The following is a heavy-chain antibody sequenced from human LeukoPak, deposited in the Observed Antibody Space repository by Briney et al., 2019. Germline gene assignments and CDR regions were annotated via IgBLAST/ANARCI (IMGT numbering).Heavy chain of an antibody. CDR2: ININGGRT. CDR3: VKDKWIDH. CDR1: GFTFSSYT. D-gene: IGHD2-8*01. J-gene: IGHJ4*02. V-gene: IGHV3-64D*09. Sequence: GGSLRLSCSVSGFTFSSYTMHWVRQAPGKGLEYVSSININGGRTYYADSVKGRFTISRDNSKNTLYLQMSSLGAEDTAVYYCVKDKWIDHWGQGTLVTVSS.